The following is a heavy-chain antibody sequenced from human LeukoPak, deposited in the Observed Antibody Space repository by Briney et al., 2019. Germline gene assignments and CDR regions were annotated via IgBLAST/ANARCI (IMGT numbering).Heavy chain of an antibody. CDR3: ARDRGSYLDWFDP. CDR1: GGSISSSSYY. Sequence: SETLSLTCTVSGGSISSSSYYWGWIRQPPGKGLEWIGSIYYSGSTYYNPSLESRVTISVDTSKNQFSLKLSSVTAADTAVYYCARDRGSYLDWFDPWGQGTLVTVSS. CDR2: IYYSGST. J-gene: IGHJ5*02. D-gene: IGHD1-26*01. V-gene: IGHV4-39*02.